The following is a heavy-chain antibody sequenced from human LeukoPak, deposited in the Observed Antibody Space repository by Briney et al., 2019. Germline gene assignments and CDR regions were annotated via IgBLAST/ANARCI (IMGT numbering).Heavy chain of an antibody. CDR2: INHSGST. D-gene: IGHD2-15*01. J-gene: IGHJ6*02. Sequence: PSETLSLTCAVYGGSFSGYYWSWIRQPPGKGLEWIGEINHSGSTNYNPSLKSRVTISVDTSKNQFSLKLSSVTAADTAVYYCARGPLVARTDVWGQGTTVTVSS. CDR3: ARGPLVARTDV. V-gene: IGHV4-34*01. CDR1: GGSFSGYY.